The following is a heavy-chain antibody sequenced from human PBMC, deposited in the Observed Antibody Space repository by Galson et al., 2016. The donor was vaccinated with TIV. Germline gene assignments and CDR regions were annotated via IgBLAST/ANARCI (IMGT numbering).Heavy chain of an antibody. CDR1: GDSVSSNSAA. Sequence: CAISGDSVSSNSAAWNWIRQSPSRGLEWLGRTYYRSKWYNDYALSVKSRITINPDTSKNQVSLQLHSVTPEDTAVYRCARATPSVLGVVMTLDYWGQGTLVTVSS. CDR2: TYYRSKWYN. V-gene: IGHV6-1*01. CDR3: ARATPSVLGVVMTLDY. J-gene: IGHJ4*02. D-gene: IGHD3-3*01.